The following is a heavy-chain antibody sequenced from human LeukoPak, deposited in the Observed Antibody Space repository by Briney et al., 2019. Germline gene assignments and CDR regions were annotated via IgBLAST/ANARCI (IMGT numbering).Heavy chain of an antibody. V-gene: IGHV3-33*01. CDR3: ARRVYCSGSTCYTGPDALDI. D-gene: IGHD2-2*02. CDR2: IWYDGSNK. Sequence: GGSLRLSRAASGFSFSSYDMHWVRQAPGKGLEGVAVIWYDGSNKYYADSVKGRFTISRDNSKNTLYLQMNSLRAEDTAVYYCARRVYCSGSTCYTGPDALDIWGQGTMVTVSS. J-gene: IGHJ3*02. CDR1: GFSFSSYD.